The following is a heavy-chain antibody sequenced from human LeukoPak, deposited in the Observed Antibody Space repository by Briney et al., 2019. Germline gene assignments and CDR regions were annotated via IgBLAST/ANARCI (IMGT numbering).Heavy chain of an antibody. Sequence: SETLSLTCTVSAGSINDYYWNWIRQPPGKGLEWIGYIYYRGANNYNPSLKSRVTTSIDTSKKQFSLRLSSVSAAYTAVYYCAGVFWGRRPFEIWGQGILVTVPS. CDR1: AGSINDYY. CDR2: IYYRGAN. D-gene: IGHD3-16*01. J-gene: IGHJ4*02. V-gene: IGHV4-59*01. CDR3: AGVFWGRRPFEI.